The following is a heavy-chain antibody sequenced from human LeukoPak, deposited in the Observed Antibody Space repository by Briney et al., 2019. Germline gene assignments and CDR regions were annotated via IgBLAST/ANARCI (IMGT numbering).Heavy chain of an antibody. D-gene: IGHD6-13*01. CDR3: ARSQSSSLIDY. J-gene: IGHJ4*02. V-gene: IGHV3-33*01. CDR2: IWYDGSNK. CDR1: GFTFSSYG. Sequence: GGSLRLSCAASGFTFSSYGMHWVRQAPGKGLEWVAVIWYDGSNKYYADSVKGRFTISRDNSKNTLYLQMNSLRAEDTAVYYCARSQSSSLIDYWGQGTLVTVSS.